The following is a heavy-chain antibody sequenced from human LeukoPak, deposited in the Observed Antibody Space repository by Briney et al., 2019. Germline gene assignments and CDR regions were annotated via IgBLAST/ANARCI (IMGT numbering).Heavy chain of an antibody. V-gene: IGHV3-33*01. D-gene: IGHD6-13*01. CDR2: IWYDGSNK. CDR1: GFTFSNYG. Sequence: GGSLRLSCAASGFTFSNYGMHWVRQAPGKGLEWVAVIWYDGSNKYYADSVKGRFTISRDNSKNTLYLQTNSLRAEDTAVYYCARGPYSSSWLDYWGQGTLVTVSS. J-gene: IGHJ4*02. CDR3: ARGPYSSSWLDY.